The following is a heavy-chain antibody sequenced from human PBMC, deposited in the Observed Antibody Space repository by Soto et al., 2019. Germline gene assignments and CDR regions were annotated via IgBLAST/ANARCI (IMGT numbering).Heavy chain of an antibody. CDR3: AKADGEQWLIPHLDN. CDR2: ISCCGGST. J-gene: IGHJ4*02. D-gene: IGHD6-19*01. CDR1: GFNFKNFA. Sequence: EVQLLESGGGVVQPGGSLRLSCEASGFNFKNFAMGWVRQAPGEGLEGVSGISCCGGSTFYADSVKGRFSLARDDSKNTLSLQLNSLRVEDTAHYYCAKADGEQWLIPHLDNWGQGTLVTVS. V-gene: IGHV3-23*01.